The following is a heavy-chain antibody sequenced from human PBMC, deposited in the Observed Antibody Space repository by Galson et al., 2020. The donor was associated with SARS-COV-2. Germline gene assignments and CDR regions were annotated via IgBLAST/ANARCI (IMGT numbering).Heavy chain of an antibody. V-gene: IGHV4-39*01. CDR2: IYYSGST. Sequence: SETLSLTCTVSGGSISSSSYYWGWIRQPPGKGLEWIGSIYYSGSTYYNPSPKSRVTISVDTSKNQFSLKLSSVTAADTAVYYCARTTIFGVVDRFDYWGQGTLVTVSS. CDR1: GGSISSSSYY. J-gene: IGHJ4*02. D-gene: IGHD3-3*01. CDR3: ARTTIFGVVDRFDY.